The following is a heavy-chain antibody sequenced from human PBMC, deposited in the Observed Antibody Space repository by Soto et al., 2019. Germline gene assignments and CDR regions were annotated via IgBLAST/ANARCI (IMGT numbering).Heavy chain of an antibody. D-gene: IGHD3-3*01. Sequence: SETLSLTCTVSGGSISSSSYYWGWIRQPPGKGLEWIGSIYYSGSTYYNPSLKSRVTISVDTSKNQFSLKLSSVTAADTAVYYCARHVGYYDFWSGYYKDYYYYMDVWGKGTTVTVSS. CDR2: IYYSGST. V-gene: IGHV4-39*01. J-gene: IGHJ6*03. CDR3: ARHVGYYDFWSGYYKDYYYYMDV. CDR1: GGSISSSSYY.